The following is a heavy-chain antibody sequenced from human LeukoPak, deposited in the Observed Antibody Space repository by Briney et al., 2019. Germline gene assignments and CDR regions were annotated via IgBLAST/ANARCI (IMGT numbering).Heavy chain of an antibody. D-gene: IGHD1-7*01. CDR2: IYPNESDT. J-gene: IGHJ4*02. Sequence: GGSLEISFKGSGYSFAIHWIGWVRPMPGKGVEYMGIIYPNESDTKYSPSFEGQVTISAHTSISTAYLQSSSLKASDTPMYYCLTLTGTYLIWGQGPLVRVSS. CDR1: GYSFAIHW. CDR3: LTLTGTYLI. V-gene: IGHV5-51*01.